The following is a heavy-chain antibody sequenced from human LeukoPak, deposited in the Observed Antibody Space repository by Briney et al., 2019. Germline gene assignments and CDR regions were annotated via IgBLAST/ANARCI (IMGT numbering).Heavy chain of an antibody. D-gene: IGHD3-9*01. CDR1: GFTFSIYT. J-gene: IGHJ4*02. V-gene: IGHV3-30*04. Sequence: GGSLRLSCAASGFTFSIYTMNWVRQAPGKGLEWVAVISYDGSNKYYADSVKGRFTISRDNSKNTLYLQMNSLRAEDTAVYYCAREYDILTGLLDYWGQGTLVTVSS. CDR3: AREYDILTGLLDY. CDR2: ISYDGSNK.